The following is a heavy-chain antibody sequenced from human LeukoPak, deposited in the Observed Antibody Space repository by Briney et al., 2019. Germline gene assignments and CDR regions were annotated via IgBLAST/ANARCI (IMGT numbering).Heavy chain of an antibody. CDR1: GFTFSSYA. CDR2: ISGSGGST. CDR3: AKGPRFLEWFGGNYFDY. D-gene: IGHD3-3*01. V-gene: IGHV3-23*01. Sequence: GGSLRLSCAASGFTFSSYAMSWVRQAPGKGLEWVSAISGSGGSTYYADSVKGRFTISRDNSKNTLYLQMNSLRAEETAVHYCAKGPRFLEWFGGNYFDYWGQGTLVTVSS. J-gene: IGHJ4*02.